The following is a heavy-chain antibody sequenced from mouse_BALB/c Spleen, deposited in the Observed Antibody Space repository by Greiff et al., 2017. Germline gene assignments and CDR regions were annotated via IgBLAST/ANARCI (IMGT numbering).Heavy chain of an antibody. CDR2: IWGDGST. D-gene: IGHD4-1*01. Sequence: VQLQQSGPGLVAPSQSLSITCPVSGFSLTGYGVNWVRQPPGKGLEWLGMIWGDGSTDYNSALKSRLSISKDNSKSQVFLKMNSLQTDDTARYYCARENWDTLAMDYWGQGTSVTVSS. V-gene: IGHV2-6-7*01. CDR1: GFSLTGYG. CDR3: ARENWDTLAMDY. J-gene: IGHJ4*01.